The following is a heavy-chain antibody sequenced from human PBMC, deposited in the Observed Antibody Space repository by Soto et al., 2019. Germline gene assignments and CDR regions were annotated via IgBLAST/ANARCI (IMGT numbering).Heavy chain of an antibody. J-gene: IGHJ4*02. V-gene: IGHV4-34*01. CDR3: ARERRYVGIRRNYKDRGFEY. Sequence: SETLSLTCAVYGGSFNIYYWNWIRQPPGKGLEWIGEIDHSGTTYYSPFLKTRITMSVDTSKNQFSLKLSSVTAADTAVYYCARERRYVGIRRNYKDRGFEYWSQGSLVT. D-gene: IGHD3-10*01. CDR2: IDHSGTT. CDR1: GGSFNIYY.